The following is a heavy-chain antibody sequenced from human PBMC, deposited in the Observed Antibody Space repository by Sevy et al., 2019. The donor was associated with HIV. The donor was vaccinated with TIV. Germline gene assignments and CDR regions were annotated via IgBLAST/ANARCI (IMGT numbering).Heavy chain of an antibody. J-gene: IGHJ4*02. V-gene: IGHV3-23*01. D-gene: IGHD4-17*01. CDR2: ISGSGGST. CDR1: GFTFSSYA. CDR3: AKLSDYGGNPLFDY. Sequence: GGSLRLSCAASGFTFSSYAMSWVRQAPGKGLEWVSAISGSGGSTYYADSVKGRFTISRVNSKNTLDLQMNSLRAEDTAVYYCAKLSDYGGNPLFDYWGQGTLVTVSS.